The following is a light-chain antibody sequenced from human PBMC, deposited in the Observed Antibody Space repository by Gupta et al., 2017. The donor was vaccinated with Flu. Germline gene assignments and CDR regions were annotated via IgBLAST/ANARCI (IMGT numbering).Light chain of an antibody. CDR1: SSDVGSYNL. CDR3: CSYAGSSTFG. Sequence: QSALPQPASVSGSPGQSITISCTGTSSDVGSYNLVSWYQQHPGKAPKLMIYEGSKRPSGVSNRFSGSKSGNTASLTISGRQAEDEADYYCCSYAGSSTFGFGGGTKLTVL. J-gene: IGLJ3*02. CDR2: EGS. V-gene: IGLV2-23*03.